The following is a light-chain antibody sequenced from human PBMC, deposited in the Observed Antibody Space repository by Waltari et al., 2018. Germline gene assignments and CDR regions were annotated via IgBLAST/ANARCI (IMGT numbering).Light chain of an antibody. Sequence: QSALTQPASVSGSPGQSITISRTGTSSDVGSYNLVPWYQQHPGKAPKLMIYEGSKRPSGVSNRFSGSKSGNTASLTISGLQAEDEADYYCCSYAGSSTYYVFGTGTKVTVL. CDR1: SSDVGSYNL. CDR2: EGS. J-gene: IGLJ1*01. CDR3: CSYAGSSTYYV. V-gene: IGLV2-23*01.